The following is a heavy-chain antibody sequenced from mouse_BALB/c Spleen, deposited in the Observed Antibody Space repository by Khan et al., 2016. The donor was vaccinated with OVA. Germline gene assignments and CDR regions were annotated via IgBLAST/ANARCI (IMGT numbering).Heavy chain of an antibody. Sequence: EVQLVESGPGLVKPSQSLSLTCTVTGYSITSDYARNWIRQFPGNRLEWMGFISYSGNTNYNPSLKSRISVTRDTSKNQFFLQLNSVTTEDTATYYCARMYGGDFDYWGQGTTLTVSS. V-gene: IGHV3-2*02. J-gene: IGHJ2*01. CDR2: ISYSGNT. D-gene: IGHD2-10*02. CDR3: ARMYGGDFDY. CDR1: GYSITSDYA.